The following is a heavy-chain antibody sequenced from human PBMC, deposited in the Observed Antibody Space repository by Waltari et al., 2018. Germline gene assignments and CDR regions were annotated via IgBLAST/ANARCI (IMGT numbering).Heavy chain of an antibody. CDR2: INPSGGST. Sequence: QVQLVQSGAEVKKPGASVKVSCKASGYTFTGYYMHWVRQAPGQGLEWMGIINPSGGSTSYAQKFQGRVTMTRDTSTSTVYMELSSLRSEDTAVYYCARGLNYCSSTSCPFGMDVWGQGTTVTVSS. V-gene: IGHV1-46*01. CDR3: ARGLNYCSSTSCPFGMDV. J-gene: IGHJ6*02. D-gene: IGHD2-2*01. CDR1: GYTFTGYY.